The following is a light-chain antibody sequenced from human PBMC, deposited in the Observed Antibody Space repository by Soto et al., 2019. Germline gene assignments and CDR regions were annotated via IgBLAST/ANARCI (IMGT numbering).Light chain of an antibody. V-gene: IGKV3-20*01. CDR2: GAS. CDR3: QHHET. Sequence: EIVLTQSPATLSLSPGERATLSCRASQSVSSSYLAWYQQKPGQAPRLLIYGASSRATGIPDRFSGSGSGTDFTLTISRLEPEDFAVYYCQHHETFGQGTKVEIK. CDR1: QSVSSSY. J-gene: IGKJ1*01.